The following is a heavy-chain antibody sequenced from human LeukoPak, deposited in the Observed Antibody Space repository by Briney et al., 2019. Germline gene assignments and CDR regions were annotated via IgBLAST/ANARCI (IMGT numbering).Heavy chain of an antibody. CDR3: ARGPPNWGMVGY. V-gene: IGHV1-8*01. D-gene: IGHD7-27*01. CDR1: GYTFTSFD. Sequence: GASVKVPCKASGYTFTSFDFNWVRQATGQGPEWMGWMKSNNGHTGYAQKFQGRVTMTRDTSISTAYMELSSLTFEDTAVYYCARGPPNWGMVGYWGQGTLVTVSS. CDR2: MKSNNGHT. J-gene: IGHJ4*02.